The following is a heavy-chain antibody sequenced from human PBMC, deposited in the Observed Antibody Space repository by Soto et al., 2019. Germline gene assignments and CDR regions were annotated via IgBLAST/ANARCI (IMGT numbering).Heavy chain of an antibody. D-gene: IGHD3-3*01. Sequence: QITLNESGPTVVRPTETLTLTCRFSGFSLTTSGVGVGWIRQSPGKAPEWLALIYWDDDKRYSASLKSRRTITKATSKNQVVLTVSDLDPTDTATYYCAHRVLRTVFALVTTTAIYFDFWGQGTPVAVSS. CDR3: AHRVLRTVFALVTTTAIYFDF. V-gene: IGHV2-5*02. J-gene: IGHJ4*02. CDR2: IYWDDDK. CDR1: GFSLTTSGVG.